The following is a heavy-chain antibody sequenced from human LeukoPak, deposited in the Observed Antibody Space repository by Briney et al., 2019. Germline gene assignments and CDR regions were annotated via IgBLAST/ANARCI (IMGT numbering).Heavy chain of an antibody. CDR1: GFTFSSYS. CDR2: ISSSSSYI. V-gene: IGHV3-21*01. J-gene: IGHJ6*02. Sequence: GGSLRLSCAASGFTFSSYSMNWVRQAPGKGLEWVSSISSSSSYIYYVDSVKGRFTISRDNAKNSLYLQMNSLRAEDTAVYYCARLRREYYYYGMDVWGQGTTVTVSS. CDR3: ARLRREYYYYGMDV.